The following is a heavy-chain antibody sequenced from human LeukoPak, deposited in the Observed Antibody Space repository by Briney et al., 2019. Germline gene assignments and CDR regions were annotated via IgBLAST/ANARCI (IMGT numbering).Heavy chain of an antibody. Sequence: SETLFLTCTVSGGSISDHYWSWIRQPSGKGLEWIGRIYSSGSANYSPSLKGRVSMSVDTSNNYFSLNLTSVTAADTALYFCARDVRYASGWSTPESWGQGILVTVSS. CDR3: ARDVRYASGWSTPES. V-gene: IGHV4-4*07. J-gene: IGHJ5*02. CDR1: GGSISDHY. CDR2: IYSSGSA. D-gene: IGHD6-19*01.